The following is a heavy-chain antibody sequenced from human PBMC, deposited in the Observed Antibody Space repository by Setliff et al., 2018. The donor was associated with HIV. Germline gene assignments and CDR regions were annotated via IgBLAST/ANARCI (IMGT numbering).Heavy chain of an antibody. CDR2: IYYSGST. D-gene: IGHD6-6*01. V-gene: IGHV4-59*12. Sequence: LSLTCTVSGGSISNYYWSWIRQPPGKGLEWIGYIYYSGSTNYNPSLKSRITISVDTSKNQFSLRLSSVTAADTAVYYCARSGSSSPYYFDYWGQGTLVTVSS. CDR3: ARSGSSSPYYFDY. CDR1: GGSISNYY. J-gene: IGHJ4*02.